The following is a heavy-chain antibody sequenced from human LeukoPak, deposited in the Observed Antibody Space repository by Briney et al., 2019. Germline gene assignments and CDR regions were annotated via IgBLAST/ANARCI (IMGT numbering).Heavy chain of an antibody. J-gene: IGHJ6*03. CDR3: TSPPYCSGGSCYSDYYYYMDV. CDR2: IRSKANSYAT. D-gene: IGHD2-15*01. Sequence: GGSLRLSCAASGFTFSGSAMHWVRQASGKGLEWVGRIRSKANSYATAYAASVKGRFTISRDDSKNTAYLRMNSLKTEDTAVYYCTSPPYCSGGSCYSDYYYYMDVWGKGATVTVSS. V-gene: IGHV3-73*01. CDR1: GFTFSGSA.